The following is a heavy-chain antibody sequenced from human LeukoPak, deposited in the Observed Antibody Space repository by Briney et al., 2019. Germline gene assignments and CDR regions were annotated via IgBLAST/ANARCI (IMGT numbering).Heavy chain of an antibody. CDR1: GGSISSSSYY. V-gene: IGHV4-39*01. CDR2: IYYSGST. D-gene: IGHD3-3*01. CDR3: ARGLSYYDFWSGYYREYYFDY. J-gene: IGHJ4*02. Sequence: SETLSLTCTVSGGSISSSSYYWGWIRQPPGKGLEWIGSIYYSGSTHYNPSLKSRVTISVDTSKNQFSLKLSSVTAADTAVYYCARGLSYYDFWSGYYREYYFDYWGQGTLVTVSS.